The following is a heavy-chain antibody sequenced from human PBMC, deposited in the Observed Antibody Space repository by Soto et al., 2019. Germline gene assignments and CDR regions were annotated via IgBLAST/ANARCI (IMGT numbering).Heavy chain of an antibody. J-gene: IGHJ4*02. CDR3: ARGRYCSSTSCYTVFDY. CDR2: INHSGST. D-gene: IGHD2-2*02. Sequence: QVQLQQWGAGLLKPSETLSLTCAVYGGSFSGYYWSWIRQPPGKGLEWIGEINHSGSTNYNPSLKSRVTISVDTSKNQFSLKLGSVTAADTAVYYCARGRYCSSTSCYTVFDYWGQGTLVTVSS. CDR1: GGSFSGYY. V-gene: IGHV4-34*01.